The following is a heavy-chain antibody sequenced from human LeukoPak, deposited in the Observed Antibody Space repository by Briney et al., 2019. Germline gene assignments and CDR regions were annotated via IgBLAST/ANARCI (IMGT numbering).Heavy chain of an antibody. V-gene: IGHV4-39*07. CDR2: IYYSGST. D-gene: IGHD6-19*01. CDR3: ARGPPGAVAGTIDY. CDR1: GGSISSSSYY. Sequence: SETLSLTCTVSGGSISSSSYYWGWIRQPPGKGLEWIGSIYYSGSTYYNPSLKSRVTISVDTSKNQFSLELSSVTAEDTAVYYCARGPPGAVAGTIDYWGQGTLVTVSS. J-gene: IGHJ4*02.